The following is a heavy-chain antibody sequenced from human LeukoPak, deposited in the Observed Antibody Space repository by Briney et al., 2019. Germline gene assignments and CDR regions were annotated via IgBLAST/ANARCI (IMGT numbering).Heavy chain of an antibody. CDR1: GYTFTSYG. Sequence: ASVKVSCKASGYTFTSYGISWVRQAPGQGLEWMGWTSAYNGNTNYAQKLQGRVTMTTDTSTSTAYMELRSLRSDDTAVYYCAREDWGVVPAAIDGNYDYYYGMDVWGQGTTVTVSS. D-gene: IGHD2-2*01. J-gene: IGHJ6*02. V-gene: IGHV1-18*01. CDR3: AREDWGVVPAAIDGNYDYYYGMDV. CDR2: TSAYNGNT.